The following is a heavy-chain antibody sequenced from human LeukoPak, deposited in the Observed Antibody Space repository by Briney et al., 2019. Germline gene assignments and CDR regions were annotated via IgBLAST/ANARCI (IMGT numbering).Heavy chain of an antibody. J-gene: IGHJ6*02. V-gene: IGHV1-2*02. CDR1: GYTFTGYY. CDR3: AREDIVVVPAVGGMDV. D-gene: IGHD2-2*01. Sequence: GASVKVSCKASGYTFTGYYMPWVRQAPGQGLEWMGWINPNSGGTNYAQKFQGRVTMTRDTSISTAYMELSRLRSDDTGVYYCAREDIVVVPAVGGMDVWGQGTTVTVSS. CDR2: INPNSGGT.